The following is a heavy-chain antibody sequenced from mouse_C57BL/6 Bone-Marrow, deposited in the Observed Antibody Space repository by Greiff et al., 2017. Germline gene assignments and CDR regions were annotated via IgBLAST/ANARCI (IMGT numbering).Heavy chain of an antibody. CDR2: FHPYNDDT. V-gene: IGHV1-47*01. D-gene: IGHD2-13*01. CDR1: GYTFTPYP. Sequence: VKLVESGAELVKPGASVKMSCKASGYTFTPYPIEWMKQNHGKSLAWIGNFHPYNDDTKYNEKFKGKATLTVEKSSSTVYLELSRLTSDDSAVYYCARKVRPGGYFDYWGQGTTLTVSS. CDR3: ARKVRPGGYFDY. J-gene: IGHJ2*01.